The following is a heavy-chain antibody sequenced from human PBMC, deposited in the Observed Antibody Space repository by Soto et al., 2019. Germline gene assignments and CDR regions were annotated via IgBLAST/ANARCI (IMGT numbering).Heavy chain of an antibody. Sequence: QVQLVQSGAEVQKPGSSVKVSCKASGGTFSSYAISWVRQAPGQGLEWMGGIIPIFGTANYAQKFQGRVTITADESTSTAYMELSSLRSEDTAVYYCARVGAAPHKALVRNYYYGMDVWGQGTTVTVCS. D-gene: IGHD3-16*01. J-gene: IGHJ6*02. CDR1: GGTFSSYA. CDR3: ARVGAAPHKALVRNYYYGMDV. CDR2: IIPIFGTA. V-gene: IGHV1-69*01.